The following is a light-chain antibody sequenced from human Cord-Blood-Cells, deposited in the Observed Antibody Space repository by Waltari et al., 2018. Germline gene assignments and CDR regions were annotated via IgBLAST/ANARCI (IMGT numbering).Light chain of an antibody. Sequence: SYELTQPPSVSVSPGQTASITCSGDKLGDKYACWYQQKPGQSPVLVIYQDSKRPSGSPGRFSGSNPGNTATLTISGTQAMDEADYYGQAWDSSTVVFGGGTKLTVL. CDR3: QAWDSSTVV. V-gene: IGLV3-1*01. J-gene: IGLJ2*01. CDR1: KLGDKY. CDR2: QDS.